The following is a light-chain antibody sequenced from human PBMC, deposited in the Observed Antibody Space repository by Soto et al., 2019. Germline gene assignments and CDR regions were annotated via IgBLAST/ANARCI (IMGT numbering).Light chain of an antibody. V-gene: IGKV3-11*02. CDR1: PSVGSY. J-gene: IGKJ4*01. CDR3: QQRSNWPPLA. CDR2: DAS. Sequence: EIEVTQSPATLSLSPGERPTLSCRTSPSVGSYLAWYQKKPGQAPTLLTYDASNRATGIPARFSGGGSGRDFTLTISSLEAEDFAVYYCQQRSNWPPLAFGGGTKVEI.